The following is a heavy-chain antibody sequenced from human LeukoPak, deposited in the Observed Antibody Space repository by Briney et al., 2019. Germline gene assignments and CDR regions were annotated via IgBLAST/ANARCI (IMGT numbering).Heavy chain of an antibody. CDR2: INQSGGA. D-gene: IGHD6-25*01. CDR3: ATIQRDHAFDI. J-gene: IGHJ3*02. Sequence: SETLSLTCAVYGGSFCGYYWGWIRQPPGKRLEWIGEINQSGGANYNPSLGSRVSILVDTSKNQFSLKLSSMTAADTAVYFCATIQRDHAFDIWGQGTMVTVSS. CDR1: GGSFCGYY. V-gene: IGHV4-34*01.